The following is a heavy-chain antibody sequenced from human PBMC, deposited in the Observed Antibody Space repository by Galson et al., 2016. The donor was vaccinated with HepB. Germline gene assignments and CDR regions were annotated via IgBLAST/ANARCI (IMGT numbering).Heavy chain of an antibody. V-gene: IGHV4-30-2*01. CDR1: NGSVSSGGYS. Sequence: TLSLTCDVANGSVSSGGYSWSWIQQPPGKGLEWVGYVYQSGIPYYNPSLKSRLTISLDRSNNHFSLSLTSVTAADTAVYFCAGFSGHDVFDSWGQGALVTVSS. D-gene: IGHD5-12*01. CDR3: AGFSGHDVFDS. CDR2: VYQSGIP. J-gene: IGHJ4*02.